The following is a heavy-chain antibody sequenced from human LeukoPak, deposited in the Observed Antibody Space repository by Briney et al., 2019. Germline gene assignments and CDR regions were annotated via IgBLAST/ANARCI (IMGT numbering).Heavy chain of an antibody. D-gene: IGHD6-13*01. CDR1: GFTFSSHW. Sequence: PGGPLRLSCAASGFTFSSHWMSWVRQAPGKGLEGVANIKQDGSEKYYVDSGKGRFTISRDNAKNSLYLQMNSLRAEDTAVYYCATSPQLGYYFDYWGQGTLVTVSS. CDR2: IKQDGSEK. V-gene: IGHV3-7*01. J-gene: IGHJ4*02. CDR3: ATSPQLGYYFDY.